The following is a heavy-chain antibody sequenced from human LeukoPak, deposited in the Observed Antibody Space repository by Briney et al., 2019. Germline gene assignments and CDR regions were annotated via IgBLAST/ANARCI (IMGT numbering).Heavy chain of an antibody. D-gene: IGHD3-3*01. J-gene: IGHJ4*02. CDR2: RFYGGTS. Sequence: SETLSLTCTVSGGSLSNNDYYWGWIRQPPGKGLEWFGSRFYGGTSYYNPSLRSRVTISIHTSENQLSLKLSSVTAADTAVYYCARAPRRWAGDLSIFLPYYFDLWGQGTLATVSP. CDR3: ARAPRRWAGDLSIFLPYYFDL. CDR1: GGSLSNNDYY. V-gene: IGHV4-39*07.